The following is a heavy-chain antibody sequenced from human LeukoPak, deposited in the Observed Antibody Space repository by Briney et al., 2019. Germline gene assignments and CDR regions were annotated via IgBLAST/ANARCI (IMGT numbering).Heavy chain of an antibody. CDR3: AKQTPGFMIAGHFDY. Sequence: SGTLSLTCVASGVSISTSHWWSWLRQPPGKGLEWIGEIFHTGLTNYNPSLKSRVTTSIDISKSQFSLKLTSVTAADTAVYYCAKQTPGFMIAGHFDYWAQGTLVTVSS. V-gene: IGHV4-4*02. D-gene: IGHD3-16*01. CDR1: GVSISTSHW. J-gene: IGHJ4*02. CDR2: IFHTGLT.